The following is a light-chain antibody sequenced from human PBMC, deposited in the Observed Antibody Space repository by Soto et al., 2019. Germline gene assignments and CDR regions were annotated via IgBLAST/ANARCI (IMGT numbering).Light chain of an antibody. CDR3: CSRL. Sequence: QSALTQPASVSGSPGQSITISCTGTSTDPATYDLVSWYQQHPGKAPQLIIYEVAKRPSGVSARVSGSQSGDTASLTISGLQAADEAYYYCCSRLFGGGTKVTVL. CDR2: EVA. J-gene: IGLJ2*01. CDR1: STDPATYDL. V-gene: IGLV2-23*02.